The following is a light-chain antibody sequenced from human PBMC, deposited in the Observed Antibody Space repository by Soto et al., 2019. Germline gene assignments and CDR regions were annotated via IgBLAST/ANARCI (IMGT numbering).Light chain of an antibody. J-gene: IGKJ5*01. CDR1: QSVTTR. V-gene: IGKV3-20*01. Sequence: IVLTPSPGTLSLSPWERVTLSSRASQSVTTRLAWYQHKPGQAPRLLMSGASSRASGFPGRFRGSGSGTDFTLTISRLEPEDFALYYCQQYGGSPITFGLGTRLEIK. CDR2: GAS. CDR3: QQYGGSPIT.